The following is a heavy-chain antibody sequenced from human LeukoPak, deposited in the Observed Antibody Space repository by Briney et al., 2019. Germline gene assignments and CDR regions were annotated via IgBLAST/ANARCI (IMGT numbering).Heavy chain of an antibody. CDR2: INPSGGST. CDR3: ARDNSVGDNAWWFDP. J-gene: IGHJ5*02. V-gene: IGHV1-46*01. D-gene: IGHD1-26*01. CDR1: GYTFTSYY. Sequence: ASVKVSCKASGYTFTSYYMHWVRQAPGQGLEWMGLINPSGGSTNYAQKFQGRVTMTRDMSTSTDYMELSSLRSEDTAIYYCARDNSVGDNAWWFDPWGQGTLVTVSS.